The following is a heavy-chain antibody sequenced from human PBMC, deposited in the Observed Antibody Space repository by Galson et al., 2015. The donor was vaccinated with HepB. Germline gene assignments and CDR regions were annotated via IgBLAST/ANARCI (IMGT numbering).Heavy chain of an antibody. CDR3: ARDPGYCSGGSCYSRRFYYFDY. CDR1: GYTFTTYA. J-gene: IGHJ4*02. V-gene: IGHV7-4-1*02. Sequence: SVKVSCKASGYTFTTYAMNWVRQAPGQGLEWMGWINTNTGNPTYAQGFTGRFVFSLDTSVSTAYLQISSLKAEDTAVYYCARDPGYCSGGSCYSRRFYYFDYWGQGTLVIVSS. CDR2: INTNTGNP. D-gene: IGHD2-15*01.